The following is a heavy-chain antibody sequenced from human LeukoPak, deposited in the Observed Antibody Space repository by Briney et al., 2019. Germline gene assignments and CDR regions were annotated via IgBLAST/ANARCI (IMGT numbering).Heavy chain of an antibody. D-gene: IGHD6-13*01. CDR3: ARTGYSSSWYMVTNDAFDI. CDR2: IYYSGST. V-gene: IGHV4-59*01. J-gene: IGHJ3*02. CDR1: GGSISSYY. Sequence: SETLSLTCTVSGGSISSYYWSWIRQPPGKGLEWIGYIYYSGSTNYNPSLKSRVTISVDTSKNQFSLKLSSVTAADTAVYYCARTGYSSSWYMVTNDAFDIWGQGTMVTVSS.